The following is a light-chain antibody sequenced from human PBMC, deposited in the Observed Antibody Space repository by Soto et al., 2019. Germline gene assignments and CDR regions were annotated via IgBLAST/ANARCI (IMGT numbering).Light chain of an antibody. CDR2: AAS. CDR3: QKYNSVPL. J-gene: IGKJ3*01. V-gene: IGKV1-27*01. CDR1: QGINNY. Sequence: DIQMTQSPSSLSASVGDRVTITCRASQGINNYVAWYQQKPGKAPKLLIYAASTLQSGVPSLFSGSGSGTDFTLTISSLQPEDVETYSWQKYNSVPLFGPGTRVDIK.